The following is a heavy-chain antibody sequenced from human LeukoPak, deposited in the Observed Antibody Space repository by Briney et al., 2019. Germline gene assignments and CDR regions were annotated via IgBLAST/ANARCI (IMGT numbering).Heavy chain of an antibody. CDR2: ISGSGGST. Sequence: GGSLRLSCAASGFTFSSYAMSWVRQAPGKGLEWVSAISGSGGSTYYADSVKGRFTISRDNSKNTLYLQMNSLRAEDTAVYYCARSQSPYYDILTGYLHGYYYYGMDVWGQGTTVTVSS. CDR3: ARSQSPYYDILTGYLHGYYYYGMDV. J-gene: IGHJ6*02. D-gene: IGHD3-9*01. V-gene: IGHV3-23*01. CDR1: GFTFSSYA.